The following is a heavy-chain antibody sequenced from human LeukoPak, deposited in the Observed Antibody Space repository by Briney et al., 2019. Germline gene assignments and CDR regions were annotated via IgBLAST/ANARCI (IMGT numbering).Heavy chain of an antibody. V-gene: IGHV1-2*02. CDR1: GYTFTDYY. CDR3: ARDHRHTSDYQDFDY. D-gene: IGHD5-12*01. Sequence: ASVTVSCKGSGYTFTDYYIHWVRQAPGQGLEWMGWINPDSGSTNYVRNFQGRVTMTRDPSINTAYMELNALRSDDTALYFCARDHRHTSDYQDFDYWGQGTLVTVSS. CDR2: INPDSGST. J-gene: IGHJ4*02.